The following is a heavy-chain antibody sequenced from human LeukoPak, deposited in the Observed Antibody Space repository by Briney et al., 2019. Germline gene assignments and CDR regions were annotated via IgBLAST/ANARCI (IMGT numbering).Heavy chain of an antibody. CDR1: GGSFSGYY. V-gene: IGHV4-34*01. J-gene: IGHJ4*02. Sequence: SETLSLTCAVYGGSFSGYYWSWIRQPPGKGLEWIGEINHSGSTNYNPSLKSRVTISVDTSKNQFSLKLSSVTAADTAVYYCASGSYSVALDYWGQGTLVTVSS. CDR2: INHSGST. CDR3: ASGSYSVALDY. D-gene: IGHD1-26*01.